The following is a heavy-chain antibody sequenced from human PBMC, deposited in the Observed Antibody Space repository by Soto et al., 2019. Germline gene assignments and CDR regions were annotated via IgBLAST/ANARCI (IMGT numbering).Heavy chain of an antibody. CDR3: ARDPSASGSYFDY. CDR2: IYYSGST. D-gene: IGHD3-10*01. CDR1: GGSISSGGYY. Sequence: QVQLQESGPGLVKPSQTLSLTCTVSGGSISSGGYYWSWIRRHPGKGLEWIGYIYYSGSTYYNPSIKSRVTISVDTSKNQFSLKLSSVTAADTAVYYCARDPSASGSYFDYWGQGTLVTVSS. V-gene: IGHV4-31*03. J-gene: IGHJ4*02.